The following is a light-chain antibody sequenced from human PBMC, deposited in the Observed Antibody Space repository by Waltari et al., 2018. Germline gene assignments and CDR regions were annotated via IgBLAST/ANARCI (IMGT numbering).Light chain of an antibody. CDR1: SSDLGSYNF. Sequence: QYALIQTPSVSGSPGQSVAIYCTVTSSDLGSYNFVSWYQQLPGTAPKLLIYEVTNRPSGVPDRFSGSKSGYTASLAISGLQPEDEADYYCSSYTTSSTVIFGGGTKLTVL. CDR2: EVT. J-gene: IGLJ2*01. V-gene: IGLV2-18*02. CDR3: SSYTTSSTVI.